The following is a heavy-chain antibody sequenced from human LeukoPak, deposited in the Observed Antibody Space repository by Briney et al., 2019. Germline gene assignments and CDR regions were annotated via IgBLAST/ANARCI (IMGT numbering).Heavy chain of an antibody. J-gene: IGHJ4*02. D-gene: IGHD5-24*01. CDR2: IIPIFGTA. V-gene: IGHV1-69*13. CDR3: ARSMGGWLQTRGFDY. Sequence: SVKVSCKASGGTFSSYAISWVRQAPGQGLEWMGGIIPIFGTANYAQKFQGRVTITADESTSTAYMELSSLRPEDTAVYYCARSMGGWLQTRGFDYWGQGTLVTVSS. CDR1: GGTFSSYA.